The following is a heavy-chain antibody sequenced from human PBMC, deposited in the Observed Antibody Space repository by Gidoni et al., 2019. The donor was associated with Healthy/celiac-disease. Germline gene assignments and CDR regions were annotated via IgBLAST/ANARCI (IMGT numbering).Heavy chain of an antibody. J-gene: IGHJ4*02. D-gene: IGHD6-19*01. CDR2: ISYDGSNK. Sequence: QVPLVESWGGVVTPGRSLGLSCAAPGFTFSSYAMHWVRQAPGKGREWVAVISYDGSNKYYADSVKGRFTIARDKSRNTLYLQMNSLRAEDTAVYYCARDIAVAGSFDYWGQGTLVTVSS. CDR1: GFTFSSYA. CDR3: ARDIAVAGSFDY. V-gene: IGHV3-30*01.